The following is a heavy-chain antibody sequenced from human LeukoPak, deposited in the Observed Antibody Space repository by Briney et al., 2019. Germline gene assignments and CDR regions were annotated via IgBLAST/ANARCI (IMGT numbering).Heavy chain of an antibody. CDR1: GGSISSSSYY. CDR3: ARGETPRAFDI. V-gene: IGHV4-39*01. CDR2: IYYSGST. Sequence: PSETLSLTCTVSGGSISSSSYYWGWIRQPPGKGLEWIGSIYYSGSTYYNPSLKSRVTISVDTSKNQFSLKLSSVTAADPAVYYCARGETPRAFDIWGQGTMVTVSS. J-gene: IGHJ3*02. D-gene: IGHD3-10*01.